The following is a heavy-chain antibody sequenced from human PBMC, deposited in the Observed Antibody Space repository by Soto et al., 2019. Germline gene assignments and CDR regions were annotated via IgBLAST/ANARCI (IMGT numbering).Heavy chain of an antibody. D-gene: IGHD6-19*01. CDR1: GGSISSSSYY. Sequence: QLQLQESGPGLVKPSETLSLTCTVSGGSISSSSYYWGWIRQPPGKGLEWIGNIYYSGSTYYNPSLKSRVTISVDTSKNQVSLKLRSVTAADTAVYYCAGSGYSCGWCLDYWGQGTLVTVFS. J-gene: IGHJ4*02. V-gene: IGHV4-39*01. CDR2: IYYSGST. CDR3: AGSGYSCGWCLDY.